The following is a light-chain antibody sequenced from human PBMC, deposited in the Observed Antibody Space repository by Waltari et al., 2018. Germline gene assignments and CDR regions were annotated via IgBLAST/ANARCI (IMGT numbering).Light chain of an antibody. CDR2: GAS. J-gene: IGKJ2*01. V-gene: IGKV3-15*01. CDR3: QQYNNWPMYT. Sequence: VSPGERATLSCRASQSVSSNLAWYQQKPGQAPRLLIYGASTRATGIPARFSGSGSGTEFTLTISSLQSEDFAVYYCQQYNNWPMYTFGQGTKLEIK. CDR1: QSVSSN.